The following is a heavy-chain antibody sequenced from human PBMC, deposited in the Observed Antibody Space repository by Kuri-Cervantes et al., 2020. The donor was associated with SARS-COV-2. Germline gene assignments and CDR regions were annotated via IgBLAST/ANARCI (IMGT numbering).Heavy chain of an antibody. V-gene: IGHV3-48*03. CDR1: GFTFSSYE. D-gene: IGHD1-7*01. CDR3: ARDFLTGSTPSYFDY. J-gene: IGHJ4*02. CDR2: ISSSGSTI. Sequence: LSLTCAASGFTFSSYEMNWVRQAPGKGLEWVSYISSSGSTIYYADSVKGRFTISRDNAKNSLCLQMNNLRDEDTAMYYCARDFLTGSTPSYFDYWGLGTLVTVSS.